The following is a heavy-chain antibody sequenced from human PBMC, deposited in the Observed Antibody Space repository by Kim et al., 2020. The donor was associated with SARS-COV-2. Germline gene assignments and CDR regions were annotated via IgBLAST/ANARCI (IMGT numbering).Heavy chain of an antibody. CDR3: AKDLGHYGSGSVGGMDV. J-gene: IGHJ6*02. CDR1: GFIFSRYG. Sequence: GGSLRLSCAASGFIFSRYGMSWVRQAPGKGLEWVSTIMSAGGTFYADSVKGRFTISRDNSKSTLYLRVNSLTAEDTAVYYCAKDLGHYGSGSVGGMDVWGQGTTVTVSS. V-gene: IGHV3-23*01. D-gene: IGHD3-10*01. CDR2: IMSAGGT.